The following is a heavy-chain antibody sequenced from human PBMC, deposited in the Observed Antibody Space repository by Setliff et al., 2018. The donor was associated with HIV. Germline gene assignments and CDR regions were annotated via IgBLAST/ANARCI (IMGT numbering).Heavy chain of an antibody. D-gene: IGHD6-13*01. J-gene: IGHJ4*02. V-gene: IGHV4-61*02. Sequence: SETLSLTCAVSRYSISSGYYWGWIRQPAGKGLEWIGRIYTSGSTKYNPSLKSRVTISVDTSKNQFSLKVSSVTAADTAVYYCARVARGGHSSRWYYFDYWGQGTLVTVSS. CDR1: RYSISSGYY. CDR2: IYTSGST. CDR3: ARVARGGHSSRWYYFDY.